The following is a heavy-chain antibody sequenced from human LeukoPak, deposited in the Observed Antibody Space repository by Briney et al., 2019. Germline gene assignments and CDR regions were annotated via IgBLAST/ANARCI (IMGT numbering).Heavy chain of an antibody. J-gene: IGHJ4*02. CDR3: AGRNNYYGSGSPYFDY. CDR2: IYYSGST. CDR1: GDSISSYC. Sequence: SETLSLTCTVSGDSISSYCWSWIRQPPGKGLEWIGYIYYSGSTNYNPSLKSRVTISVDTSKNQFSLKLSSVTAADTAVYYCAGRNNYYGSGSPYFDYWGQGTLVTVSS. V-gene: IGHV4-59*08. D-gene: IGHD3-10*01.